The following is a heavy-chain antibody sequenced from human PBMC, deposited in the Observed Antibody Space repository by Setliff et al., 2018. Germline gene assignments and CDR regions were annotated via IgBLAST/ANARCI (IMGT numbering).Heavy chain of an antibody. D-gene: IGHD3-22*01. CDR3: AAEGYDSSGYDY. CDR1: GYTFTSYD. CDR2: IIPIFGTA. J-gene: IGHJ4*02. V-gene: IGHV1-69*05. Sequence: GAAVKVSCKASGYTFTSYDINWVRQATGQGLEWMGGIIPIFGTANYAQKFQGRVTITTDESTSTAYMELSSLRSEDTAVYYCAAEGYDSSGYDYWGQGTLVTVSS.